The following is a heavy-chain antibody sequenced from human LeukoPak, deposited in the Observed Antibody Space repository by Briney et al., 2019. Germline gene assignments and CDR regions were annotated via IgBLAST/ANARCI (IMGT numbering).Heavy chain of an antibody. V-gene: IGHV3-11*04. J-gene: IGHJ4*02. Sequence: GGSLRLSCAASGFIFSDYYMSWIRQAPGKGLEWVSYISTSGSPIYYVDSVKGRFIISRDNAKNSLYLQMNSLRAEDTAVYYCARSPTSWYFDYWGQGTLVTVSS. CDR3: ARSPTSWYFDY. CDR1: GFIFSDYY. D-gene: IGHD2-2*01. CDR2: ISTSGSPI.